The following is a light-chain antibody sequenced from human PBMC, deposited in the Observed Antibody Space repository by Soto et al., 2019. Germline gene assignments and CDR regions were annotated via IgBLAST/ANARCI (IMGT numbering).Light chain of an antibody. CDR1: QSVNSY. Sequence: EIVLTQSPATLSLSPGERATLSCRASQSVNSYLAWYQQIPGQAPRLLIYDTSNRATGIPARFSGSGSETDFTLTISSLEPEDFALYYCQQRSDWPTFGHGTKVDIK. CDR2: DTS. CDR3: QQRSDWPT. V-gene: IGKV3-11*01. J-gene: IGKJ1*01.